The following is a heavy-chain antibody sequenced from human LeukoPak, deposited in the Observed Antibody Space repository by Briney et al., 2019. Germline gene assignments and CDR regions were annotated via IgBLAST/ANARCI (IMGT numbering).Heavy chain of an antibody. CDR1: GFPFSSYA. Sequence: HPGGSLRLSCSASGFPFSSYAMHWVRQAPGKGLEWVAVISYDGSNKYYADSVKGRFTISRDNSKNTLYLQMNSLRAEDTAVYYCARMAPSADYYYGMDVWGQGTTVTVSS. D-gene: IGHD5-24*01. CDR3: ARMAPSADYYYGMDV. V-gene: IGHV3-30-3*01. CDR2: ISYDGSNK. J-gene: IGHJ6*02.